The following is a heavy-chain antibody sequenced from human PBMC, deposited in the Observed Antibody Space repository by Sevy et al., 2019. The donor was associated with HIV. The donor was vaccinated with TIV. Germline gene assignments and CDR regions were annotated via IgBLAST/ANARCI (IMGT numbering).Heavy chain of an antibody. Sequence: GESLKISCKGSGYSFTSYWIGWVRQMPGKGLEWMGIIYPGDSDTRYSPSFQGQVTISADKSISTAYLQWSSLKASDTAMYYCAKWHYDYVWGSYGAPHLDNWFDPWGQGTLVTVSS. D-gene: IGHD3-16*01. J-gene: IGHJ5*02. V-gene: IGHV5-51*01. CDR3: AKWHYDYVWGSYGAPHLDNWFDP. CDR1: GYSFTSYW. CDR2: IYPGDSDT.